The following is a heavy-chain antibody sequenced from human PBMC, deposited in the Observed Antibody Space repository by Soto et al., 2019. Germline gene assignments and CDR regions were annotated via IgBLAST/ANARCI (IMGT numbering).Heavy chain of an antibody. Sequence: QVQLVESGGGLVKPGGSLRLSCAASGFTFSDYYMSWIRQAPGKGLEWVSYISSSSSYTNYEDSVKGRFTISRDNAKNSLYLQRNSLRAEDTAVYYCARDHHRYSGYDYVDYWGQGTLVTVSS. CDR2: ISSSSSYT. J-gene: IGHJ4*02. CDR1: GFTFSDYY. V-gene: IGHV3-11*05. CDR3: ARDHHRYSGYDYVDY. D-gene: IGHD5-12*01.